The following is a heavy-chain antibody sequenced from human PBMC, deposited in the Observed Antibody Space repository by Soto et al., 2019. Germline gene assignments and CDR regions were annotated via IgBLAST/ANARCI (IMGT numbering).Heavy chain of an antibody. D-gene: IGHD6-13*01. Sequence: QVQLVQSGAEVKEPGASVRVSCKASGYTFINFDISWVRQAAGPGLEWLGWMNPGSGKTGYASKFQGRVAMTRDAATGTSHLELSSLTSDDTAVYDCARMASAGTLNWFDPWGQGTLVTVSS. V-gene: IGHV1-8*02. J-gene: IGHJ5*02. CDR1: GYTFINFD. CDR2: MNPGSGKT. CDR3: ARMASAGTLNWFDP.